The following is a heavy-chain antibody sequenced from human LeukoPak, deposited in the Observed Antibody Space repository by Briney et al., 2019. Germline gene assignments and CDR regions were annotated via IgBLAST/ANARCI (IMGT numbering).Heavy chain of an antibody. CDR1: DFTFSSSG. D-gene: IGHD6-13*01. J-gene: IGHJ6*02. CDR3: ARVMDGSRGDYYGMDV. V-gene: IGHV3-48*04. CDR2: ISSSGSTM. Sequence: RAGGSLRLSCAASDFTFSSSGMHWVRQAPGKGLEWVSYISSSGSTMYYADSVKGRFTISRDNAKNSLYLQMNSLRAEDTAVYYCARVMDGSRGDYYGMDVWGQGTTVTVSS.